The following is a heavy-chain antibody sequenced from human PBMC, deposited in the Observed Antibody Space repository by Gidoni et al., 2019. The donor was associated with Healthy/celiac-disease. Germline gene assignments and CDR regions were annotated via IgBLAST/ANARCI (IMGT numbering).Heavy chain of an antibody. D-gene: IGHD4-17*01. V-gene: IGHV3-66*01. CDR1: GFTVSSNY. J-gene: IGHJ3*02. CDR2: IYSGGST. Sequence: EVQLVESGGGLVQPGGSLRLSCAASGFTVSSNYMSWVRQAPGKGLEWVSVIYSGGSTYYADSVKGRFTISRDNSKNTLYLQMNSLRAEDTAVYYCARDLDYGDYVFAFDIWGQGTMVTVSS. CDR3: ARDLDYGDYVFAFDI.